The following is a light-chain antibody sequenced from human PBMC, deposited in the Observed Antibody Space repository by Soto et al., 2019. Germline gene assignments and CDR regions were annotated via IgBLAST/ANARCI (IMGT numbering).Light chain of an antibody. CDR1: SSNIGSNT. CDR2: SNN. V-gene: IGLV1-44*01. Sequence: QSVLTQPPSASGTPGQRVTISCSGSSSNIGSNTVNWYQQLPGTAPKLLIYSNNQRPSGVPDRFYGSKSGTSASLAISGLQSEDEADYYCAAWDDSLNGGVFGGGTQLTVL. CDR3: AAWDDSLNGGV. J-gene: IGLJ3*02.